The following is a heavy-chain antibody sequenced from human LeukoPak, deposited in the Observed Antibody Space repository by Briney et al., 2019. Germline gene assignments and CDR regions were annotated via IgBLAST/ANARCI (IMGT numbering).Heavy chain of an antibody. CDR1: GFTFSSYG. J-gene: IGHJ4*02. Sequence: QSGGSLRLSCAASGFTFSSYGMHWVRQAPGKGLEWVAVISYDGSNKYYADSVKGRFTISRDNSKNTLYLQMNSLRAEDTAVYYCARVPASLGTYRPYYFDYWGQGTLVTVSS. D-gene: IGHD1-1*01. CDR2: ISYDGSNK. CDR3: ARVPASLGTYRPYYFDY. V-gene: IGHV3-30*03.